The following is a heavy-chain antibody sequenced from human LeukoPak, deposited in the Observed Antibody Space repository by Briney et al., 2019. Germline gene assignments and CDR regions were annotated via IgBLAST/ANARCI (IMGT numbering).Heavy chain of an antibody. D-gene: IGHD3-3*01. CDR1: GGSISSGGYS. CDR3: ARGAHRYDFWSGYSPLDY. J-gene: IGHJ4*02. CDR2: IYHSGST. V-gene: IGHV4-30-2*01. Sequence: KPSQTLSLTCAVSGGSISSGGYSWSWIRQPPGKGLEWIGYIYHSGSTYYNPSLKSQVTISVDRSKNQFSLKLSSVTAADTAVYYCARGAHRYDFWSGYSPLDYWGQGTLVTVSS.